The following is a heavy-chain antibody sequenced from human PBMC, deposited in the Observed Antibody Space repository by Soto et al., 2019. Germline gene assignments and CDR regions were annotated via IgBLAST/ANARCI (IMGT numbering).Heavy chain of an antibody. J-gene: IGHJ6*02. Sequence: EVQLVESGGDLVQPGRSLRLSCAASGFTIDDYAIHWLRQAPGKGLEWVSGISWNSGNKGYADSVKGRFTISRDNAKNFLYLEMNSLRAEDTALYSCAKGASLVRFFDWLSTGLDVWGQGTAVTV. CDR3: AKGASLVRFFDWLSTGLDV. D-gene: IGHD3-9*01. V-gene: IGHV3-9*01. CDR2: ISWNSGNK. CDR1: GFTIDDYA.